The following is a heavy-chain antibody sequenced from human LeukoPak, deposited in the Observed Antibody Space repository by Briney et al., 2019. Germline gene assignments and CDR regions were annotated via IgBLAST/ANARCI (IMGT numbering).Heavy chain of an antibody. Sequence: SQTLSLTCSVSGGSISSGSYYCSWVRQPAGKGLEWIGRIYTSGSTDYNPSLKSRVTISVDTSRNQFSLKLTSVTAADTAVYYCAVSSSTADFDPWGQGTLVTVSS. V-gene: IGHV4-61*02. CDR2: IYTSGST. J-gene: IGHJ5*02. CDR3: AVSSSTADFDP. CDR1: GGSISSGSYY. D-gene: IGHD6-6*01.